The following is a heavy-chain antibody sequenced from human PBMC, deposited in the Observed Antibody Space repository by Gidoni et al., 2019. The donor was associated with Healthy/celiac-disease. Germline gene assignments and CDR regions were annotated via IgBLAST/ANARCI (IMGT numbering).Heavy chain of an antibody. D-gene: IGHD2-2*01. J-gene: IGHJ4*02. V-gene: IGHV4-39*01. CDR3: ARAEVGHPADEYYFDY. CDR1: GGSISSSSYY. CDR2: IYYSGST. Sequence: QLQLQESGPGLVKPSETLSLTCTVSGGSISSSSYYWGWIRQPPGKGLEWIGSIYYSGSTYYNPSLKSRVTISVDTSKNQFSLKLSSVTAADTAVYYCARAEVGHPADEYYFDYWGQGTLVTVSS.